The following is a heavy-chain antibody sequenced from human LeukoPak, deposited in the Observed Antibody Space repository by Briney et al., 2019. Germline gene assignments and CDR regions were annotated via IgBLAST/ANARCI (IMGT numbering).Heavy chain of an antibody. Sequence: GRSLRLSCAASGFTFSSYAMHWVRQAPGKGLEWVAVISYDGSNKYYADSVKGRFTISRDNSKNTLYLQMNSLRAEDTAVYYCARVLDSSGWQTDYWGQGTLVTVSS. V-gene: IGHV3-30*04. J-gene: IGHJ4*02. CDR1: GFTFSSYA. D-gene: IGHD6-19*01. CDR3: ARVLDSSGWQTDY. CDR2: ISYDGSNK.